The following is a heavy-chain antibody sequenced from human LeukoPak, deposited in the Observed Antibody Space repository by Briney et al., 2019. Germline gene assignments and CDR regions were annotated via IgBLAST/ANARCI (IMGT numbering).Heavy chain of an antibody. CDR1: GFTFSSYS. CDR2: ISSSSSYI. Sequence: PGGSLRLSCAASGFTFSSYSMNWVRQAPGKGPEWVSSISSSSSYIYYADSVKGRFNISRDNAKNSLYLQMNSLRAEDTAVYYCARDGEVVVTAFYFDYWGQGTLDTVSS. CDR3: ARDGEVVVTAFYFDY. D-gene: IGHD2-21*02. J-gene: IGHJ4*02. V-gene: IGHV3-21*01.